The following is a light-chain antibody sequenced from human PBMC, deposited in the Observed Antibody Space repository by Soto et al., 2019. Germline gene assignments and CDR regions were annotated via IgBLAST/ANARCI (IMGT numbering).Light chain of an antibody. Sequence: EIVMTQSPATLSVSPGERATLSCRASQSVSSNLAWYQQKPGQAPRLLIYGASTGATGIPARFSGSGSGTESTLTISSLQSEDFAIYYCQQYNNWPRTFGQGTKLEIK. CDR3: QQYNNWPRT. J-gene: IGKJ2*01. V-gene: IGKV3-15*01. CDR2: GAS. CDR1: QSVSSN.